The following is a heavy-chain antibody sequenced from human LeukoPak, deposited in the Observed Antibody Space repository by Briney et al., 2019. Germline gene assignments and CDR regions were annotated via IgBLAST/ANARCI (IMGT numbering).Heavy chain of an antibody. V-gene: IGHV1-69*06. J-gene: IGHJ4*02. CDR2: IITVFGTA. CDR3: TKAALVGTHYFDH. CDR1: GGIFSSYA. D-gene: IGHD3-3*02. Sequence: SVKVSCKASGGIFSSYAISWVRQAPGQGLEWMGRIITVFGTANYAQKFEGRVTITADKSASTVYMELSSLRSEDSAVYYCTKAALVGTHYFDHWGQGTLVTVSS.